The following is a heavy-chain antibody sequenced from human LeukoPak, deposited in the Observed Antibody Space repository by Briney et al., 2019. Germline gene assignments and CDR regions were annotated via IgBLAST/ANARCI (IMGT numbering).Heavy chain of an antibody. J-gene: IGHJ4*02. CDR3: AEDDSSGFDY. CDR2: ISYDGSNK. Sequence: GGPLRLSCAASGFTFSSYGMHWVRQAPGKGLEWVAVISYDGSNKYYADSVKGRFTISRDNSKNTLYLQMNSLRAEDTAVYYCAEDDSSGFDYWGQGTLVTVSS. D-gene: IGHD3-22*01. CDR1: GFTFSSYG. V-gene: IGHV3-30*18.